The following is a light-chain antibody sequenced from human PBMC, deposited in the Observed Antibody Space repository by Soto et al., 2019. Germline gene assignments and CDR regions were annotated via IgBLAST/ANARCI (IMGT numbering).Light chain of an antibody. J-gene: IGLJ1*01. CDR3: CSYAGSITHYV. CDR1: SSDVGAYNY. V-gene: IGLV2-14*01. CDR2: DVS. Sequence: ALTQPASVSGSPGQSITISCTGTSSDVGAYNYVSWYQQHPGKAPNLMIYDVSNRPSGVSNRFSGSKSGNTASLTISGLQAEDEADYYCCSYAGSITHYVFGSGTKLTVL.